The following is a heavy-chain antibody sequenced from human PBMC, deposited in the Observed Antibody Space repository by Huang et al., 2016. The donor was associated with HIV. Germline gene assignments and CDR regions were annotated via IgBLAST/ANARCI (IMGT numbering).Heavy chain of an antibody. D-gene: IGHD3-22*01. J-gene: IGHJ4*02. CDR2: ISHSGNT. CDR3: ARRYNSRRDY. Sequence: QVQLEQWGAGLLKASETLSLTCAVYGGSFSGYYWNWLRQAPGKGLEWVGDISHSGNTNYNPSLKSRVNSSVDTSKGQFSLSLTSLSAADTGTYFCARRYNSRRDYWGRGTLVTVHS. V-gene: IGHV4-34*02. CDR1: GGSFSGYY.